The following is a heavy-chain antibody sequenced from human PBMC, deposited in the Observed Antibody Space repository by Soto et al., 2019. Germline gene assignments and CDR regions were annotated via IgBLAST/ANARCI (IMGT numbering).Heavy chain of an antibody. J-gene: IGHJ5*02. V-gene: IGHV1-69*13. CDR1: GYTFTSYA. D-gene: IGHD3-22*01. CDR3: ARVGAYYDSSGYGFDP. CDR2: IIPIFGTA. Sequence: SVKVSCKASGYTFTSYAVHWVRQAPGQGLEWMGGIIPIFGTANYAQKFQGRVTITADESTSTAYMELSSLRSEDTAVYYCARVGAYYDSSGYGFDPWGQGTLVTVSS.